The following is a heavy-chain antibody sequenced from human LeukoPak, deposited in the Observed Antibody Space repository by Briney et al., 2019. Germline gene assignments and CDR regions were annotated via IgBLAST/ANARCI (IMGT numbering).Heavy chain of an antibody. V-gene: IGHV4-39*01. CDR3: ARRVRYFDWLLAGNWFDP. CDR2: IFYSGST. CDR1: GGSISTSNYY. Sequence: SETLSLTCTVSGGSISTSNYYWGWIRQPPGKGLEWIGNIFYSGSTYYNPSLKSRVTISVDTSKNQFSLKLSSVTAADTAVYYCARRVRYFDWLLAGNWFDPWGQGTLVTVSS. J-gene: IGHJ5*02. D-gene: IGHD3-9*01.